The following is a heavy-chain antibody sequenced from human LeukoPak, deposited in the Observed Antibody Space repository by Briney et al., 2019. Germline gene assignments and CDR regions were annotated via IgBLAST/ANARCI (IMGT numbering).Heavy chain of an antibody. CDR1: GFTFSGSA. J-gene: IGHJ6*03. V-gene: IGHV3-73*01. CDR3: TRNGGNSYYYYYMDV. CDR2: IRGKANNYAT. Sequence: GGSLRLSCAASGFTFSGSAMHWVRQASGKGLEWVGRIRGKANNYATAYAASVKGRFTISRDDSKTTAYLQMNSLKTEDTAVYYCTRNGGNSYYYYYMDVWGKGTTVTVSS. D-gene: IGHD4-23*01.